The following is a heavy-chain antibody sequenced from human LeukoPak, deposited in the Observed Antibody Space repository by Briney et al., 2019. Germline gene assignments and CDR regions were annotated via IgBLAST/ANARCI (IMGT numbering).Heavy chain of an antibody. J-gene: IGHJ5*02. D-gene: IGHD3-10*01. CDR2: INHSGST. Sequence: SETLSLTCAVYGGSFSGYYWSWIRQPPGKGLEWIGEINHSGSTNYNPSLKSRVTISVDTSKNQFSLKLSSVTAADTAVYYCARYPLYGSGSYYWFDPWGQGTLVTVSS. CDR3: ARYPLYGSGSYYWFDP. V-gene: IGHV4-34*01. CDR1: GGSFSGYY.